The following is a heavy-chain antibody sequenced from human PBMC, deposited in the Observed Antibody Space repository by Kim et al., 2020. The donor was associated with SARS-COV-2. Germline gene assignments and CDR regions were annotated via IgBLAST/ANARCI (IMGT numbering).Heavy chain of an antibody. CDR3: ARVRRRSSSLIDY. V-gene: IGHV4-31*03. CDR1: GGSISSGGYY. CDR2: IFYSGST. Sequence: SETLSLTCTVSGGSISSGGYYWSWIRQHAGKGLEWIGYIFYSGSTYYNPSLKSRVTISVDTSKNQFFLKLSSVTAADTAVYYCARVRRRSSSLIDYWGQGTLVTVSS. D-gene: IGHD6-13*01. J-gene: IGHJ4*02.